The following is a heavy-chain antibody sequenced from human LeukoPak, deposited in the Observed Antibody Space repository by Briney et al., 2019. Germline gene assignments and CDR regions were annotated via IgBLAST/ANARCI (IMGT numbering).Heavy chain of an antibody. Sequence: GASVKVSCKASGYTFTSYGISWVRQAPGQGLEWMGWISAYNGNTDYAQKLQGRVTMTTDTSTGTAYMELRSLRSDDTAVYYCARDRGDIVVVPAASLRLTGDAFDIWGQGTMVTVSS. D-gene: IGHD2-2*01. CDR3: ARDRGDIVVVPAASLRLTGDAFDI. J-gene: IGHJ3*02. CDR2: ISAYNGNT. CDR1: GYTFTSYG. V-gene: IGHV1-18*01.